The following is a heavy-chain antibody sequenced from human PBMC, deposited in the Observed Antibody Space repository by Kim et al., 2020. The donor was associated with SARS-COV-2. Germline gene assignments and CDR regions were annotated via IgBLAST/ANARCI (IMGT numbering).Heavy chain of an antibody. CDR2: IYHSGTT. CDR1: GGSISSNGYS. Sequence: SETLSLTCDVSGGSISSNGYSWSWIRQPPGKGLEWIGYIYHSGTTSYNPSLKSRVTLSVDGSKNQFSLTLRSATAADTAVYYCARGSWGEIIGWFDRWGQGTLVTVSS. D-gene: IGHD3-16*01. J-gene: IGHJ5*02. V-gene: IGHV4-30-2*01. CDR3: ARGSWGEIIGWFDR.